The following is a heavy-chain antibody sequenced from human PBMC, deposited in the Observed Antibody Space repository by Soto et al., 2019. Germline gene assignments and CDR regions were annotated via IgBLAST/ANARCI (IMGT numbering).Heavy chain of an antibody. V-gene: IGHV4-59*08. CDR3: ARQWGGDY. CDR2: ASYSGSP. D-gene: IGHD3-16*01. CDR1: GGSIGSHY. J-gene: IGHJ4*02. Sequence: QVQLQESGPGLVKPSETLSLTCTVSGGSIGSHYWSWIRQPPGEGLEWIGRASYSGSPSYNPSLKSRVTIYIDTSKNQFSLKLTSVTAADTAVYYCARQWGGDYWGQGILVTVSS.